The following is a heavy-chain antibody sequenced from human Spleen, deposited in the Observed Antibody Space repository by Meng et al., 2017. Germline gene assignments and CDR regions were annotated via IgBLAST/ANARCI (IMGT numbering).Heavy chain of an antibody. CDR2: IQPGGST. CDR1: GGSISSSNW. V-gene: IGHV4-4*02. CDR3: ARIPDYDTSAS. Sequence: QVQLQESGPGLVKPSGTLSLTCAVPGGSISSSNWWSWVRQPPGKGLEWIGEIQPGGSTNYNPSLKRRVTISVDRSKNQFSLNLSSVTAADTAVYYCARIPDYDTSASWGQGTLVTVSS. D-gene: IGHD3-22*01. J-gene: IGHJ5*02.